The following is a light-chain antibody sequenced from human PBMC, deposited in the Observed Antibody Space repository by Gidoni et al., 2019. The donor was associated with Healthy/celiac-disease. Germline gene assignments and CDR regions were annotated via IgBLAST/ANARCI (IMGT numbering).Light chain of an antibody. Sequence: DIQMTQSPSSLSASVGDRVTITCQASQDISNYLNWYQQKPGKAPKLLIYDASNLETGVPSRFSGSGSGTDFTFTISSLQPEDIATYYCQQYDNLPTGFGPGTEVDIK. CDR1: QDISNY. CDR2: DAS. V-gene: IGKV1-33*01. J-gene: IGKJ3*01. CDR3: QQYDNLPTG.